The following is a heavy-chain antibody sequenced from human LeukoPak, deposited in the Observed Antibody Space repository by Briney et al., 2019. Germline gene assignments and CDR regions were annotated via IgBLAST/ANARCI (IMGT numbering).Heavy chain of an antibody. J-gene: IGHJ4*02. CDR1: GFTVSSNY. CDR3: AKGLRRGVPGIFDY. V-gene: IGHV3-53*01. D-gene: IGHD2-8*01. Sequence: GGSLRLSCAASGFTVSSNYMSWVRQAPGKGLEWVSVIYSGGSTYYADSVKGRFTISRDNSKNTLYLQMNSLRAEDTAVYYCAKGLRRGVPGIFDYWGQGTLVTVSS. CDR2: IYSGGST.